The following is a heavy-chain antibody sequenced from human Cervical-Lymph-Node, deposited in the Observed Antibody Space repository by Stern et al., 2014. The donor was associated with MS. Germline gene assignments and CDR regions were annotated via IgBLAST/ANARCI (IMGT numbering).Heavy chain of an antibody. CDR3: AGAYCSTASCYEGLFFYGMGV. CDR1: GVTFGSSA. V-gene: IGHV1-58*01. D-gene: IGHD2-15*01. J-gene: IGHJ6*02. CDR2: VVVGRGIT. Sequence: HLVESGPEVKKPGTSVKVSCKASGVTFGSSAVQWVRQARGPRLEWIGWVVVGRGITNYARTFQERVTFTRDMSTSTAYMELSSLTSEDTAVYYCAGAYCSTASCYEGLFFYGMGVWGQGTTVTVSS.